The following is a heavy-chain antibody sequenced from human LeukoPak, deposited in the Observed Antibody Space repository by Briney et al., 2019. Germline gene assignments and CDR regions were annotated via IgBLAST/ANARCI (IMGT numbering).Heavy chain of an antibody. J-gene: IGHJ6*02. D-gene: IGHD3-16*02. Sequence: SETLSLTCTVSGGSLSSGDYYWSWIREPPGKGLEWIGYIDYSGSTYYNPSLKSRVTISVDTSKNQFSLKLSSVTAADTAVYYCARDYYYDYVWGSYRPFSYYYGMDVWGQGTTVTVSS. CDR2: IDYSGST. CDR3: ARDYYYDYVWGSYRPFSYYYGMDV. V-gene: IGHV4-30-4*01. CDR1: GGSLSSGDYY.